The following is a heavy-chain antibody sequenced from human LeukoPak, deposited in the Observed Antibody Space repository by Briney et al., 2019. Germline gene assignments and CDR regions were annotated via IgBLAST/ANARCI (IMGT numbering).Heavy chain of an antibody. Sequence: GGSLRLSCAASGFTFSSYAMHWVCQAPGKGLEWVAVISYDGSNKYYADSVKGRFTISRDNSKNTLYLQMNSLRAEDTAVYYCARDRLVAEYYFDYWGQGTLVTGSS. CDR3: ARDRLVAEYYFDY. J-gene: IGHJ4*02. V-gene: IGHV3-30-3*01. CDR2: ISYDGSNK. D-gene: IGHD5-12*01. CDR1: GFTFSSYA.